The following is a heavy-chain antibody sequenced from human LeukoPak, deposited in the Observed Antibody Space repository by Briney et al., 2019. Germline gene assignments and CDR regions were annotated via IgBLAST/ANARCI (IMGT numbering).Heavy chain of an antibody. D-gene: IGHD5-12*01. CDR1: GYIFAGYN. Sequence: ASGKVSCKTSGYIFAGYNIHWVRQAPGQGLEWMGSIDPNSGGTRISQKFQGRVTVTRDTAISTVYMEVKRMRSDDTAIYYCAREGSGYDYYYFHYWGQGT. CDR2: IDPNSGGT. J-gene: IGHJ4*02. V-gene: IGHV1-2*02. CDR3: AREGSGYDYYYFHY.